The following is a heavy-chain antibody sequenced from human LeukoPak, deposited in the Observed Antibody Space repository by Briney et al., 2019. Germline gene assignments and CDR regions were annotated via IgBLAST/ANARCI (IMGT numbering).Heavy chain of an antibody. CDR2: INEDGSII. Sequence: GGALRLSCAASGFTFSSYWMHWVCEAPGKGLGWVSLINEDGSIITYADSVRGRVTISRDNAKTTLYLKMTSVSAEDTAVYSCVRALILVWPPGDDFDYWGPGTLVTVSS. CDR3: VRALILVWPPGDDFDY. V-gene: IGHV3-74*01. CDR1: GFTFSSYW. J-gene: IGHJ4*02. D-gene: IGHD2-8*01.